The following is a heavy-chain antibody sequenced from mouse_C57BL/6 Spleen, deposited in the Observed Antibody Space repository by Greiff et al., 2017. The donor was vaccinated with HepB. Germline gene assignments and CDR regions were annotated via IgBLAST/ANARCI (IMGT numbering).Heavy chain of an antibody. Sequence: EVKLMESGGGLVKPGGSLKLSCAASGFTFSDYGMHWVRQAPEKGLEWVAYISSGSSTIYYADTVKGRFTISRDNAKNTLFLQMTSLRSEDTAMYYCARDGYDEGAGDYWGQGTTLTVSS. CDR2: ISSGSSTI. D-gene: IGHD2-2*01. CDR1: GFTFSDYG. CDR3: ARDGYDEGAGDY. V-gene: IGHV5-17*01. J-gene: IGHJ2*01.